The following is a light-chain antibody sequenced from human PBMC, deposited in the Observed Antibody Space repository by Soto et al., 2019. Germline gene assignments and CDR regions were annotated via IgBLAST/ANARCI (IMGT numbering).Light chain of an antibody. Sequence: DIQMTQSPSSLSASLGDRVTITCRPSESIRNELNWFQQRPGKAPRLLIYDTFTLQSGVPSRLSGSVSGTEFSLTISSLQAGDSAIYYCQQSFTTPWTFGQGTKVDIK. CDR3: QQSFTTPWT. J-gene: IGKJ1*01. CDR1: ESIRNE. CDR2: DTF. V-gene: IGKV1-39*01.